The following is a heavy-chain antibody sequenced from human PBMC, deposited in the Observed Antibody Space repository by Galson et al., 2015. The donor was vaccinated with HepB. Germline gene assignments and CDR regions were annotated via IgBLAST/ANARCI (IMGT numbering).Heavy chain of an antibody. Sequence: SLRLSCAASGFTFSNYKVHWVRQAPGKGLEWVAVIWFDGSEMYYGDFVKGRSTISRDNSKKTLYLQVNSLRAEDTAVYYCARESPRRGGICEGAFCKGVDVWGQGTTVTVSS. J-gene: IGHJ6*02. CDR3: ARESPRRGGICEGAFCKGVDV. D-gene: IGHD2-15*01. CDR2: IWFDGSEM. CDR1: GFTFSNYK. V-gene: IGHV3-33*08.